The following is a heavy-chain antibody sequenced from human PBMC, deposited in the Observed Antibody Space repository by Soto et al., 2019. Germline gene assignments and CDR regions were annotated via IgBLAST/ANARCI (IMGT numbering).Heavy chain of an antibody. CDR3: AKGGTQAWSSGWYVGINYSDY. D-gene: IGHD6-19*01. CDR1: GFTFSSYA. V-gene: IGHV3-23*01. J-gene: IGHJ4*02. CDR2: ISGSGGST. Sequence: EVQLLESGGGLVQPGGSLRLSCAAFGFTFSSYAMSWVRQAPGKGLEWVSAISGSGGSTYYAGYVKGRLTISRDNSKNALYLQMNSLRDEETAVYYCAKGGTQAWSSGWYVGINYSDYWGQGTLVTVSS.